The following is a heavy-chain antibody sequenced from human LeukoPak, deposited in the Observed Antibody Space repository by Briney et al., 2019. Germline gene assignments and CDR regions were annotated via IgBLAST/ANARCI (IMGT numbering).Heavy chain of an antibody. CDR2: SRNKASSYTT. CDR1: GFTFSDHY. D-gene: IGHD6-19*01. CDR3: ARRSSGWYYFDC. Sequence: PGGSLRLSCVASGFTFSDHYIDWVRQAPGKGLEWVGRSRNKASSYTTEYAASVRGRFTISRDDSKNSLYLQMNSLKIEDTAVYYCARRSSGWYYFDCWGQGTLVTVSS. J-gene: IGHJ4*02. V-gene: IGHV3-72*01.